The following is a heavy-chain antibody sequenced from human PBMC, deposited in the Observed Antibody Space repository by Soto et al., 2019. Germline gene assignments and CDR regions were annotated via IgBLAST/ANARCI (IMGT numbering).Heavy chain of an antibody. CDR2: IYYSGST. Sequence: SETLSLTCTVSGGSISSGDYYWSWIRQPPGKGLEWIGYIYYSGSTYYNPSLKSRVTISVDTSKNQFSLKLSSVTAADTAVYYCARGRYYGSGPVSYWGQGTLVTVSA. J-gene: IGHJ4*02. CDR3: ARGRYYGSGPVSY. CDR1: GGSISSGDYY. V-gene: IGHV4-30-4*01. D-gene: IGHD3-10*01.